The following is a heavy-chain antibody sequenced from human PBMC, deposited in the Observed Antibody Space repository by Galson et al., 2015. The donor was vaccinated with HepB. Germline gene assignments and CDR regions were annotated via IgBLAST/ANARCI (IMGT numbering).Heavy chain of an antibody. Sequence: SVKVSCKASGGTFSSYAISWVRQAPGQGLEWMGGIIPIFGTANYAQKFQGRVTITADKSTSTAYMELSSLRSEDTAVFYCARSLPPPDYDYVWGSSYFDYWGQGTLVTVSS. J-gene: IGHJ4*02. CDR3: ARSLPPPDYDYVWGSSYFDY. D-gene: IGHD3-16*01. CDR2: IIPIFGTA. CDR1: GGTFSSYA. V-gene: IGHV1-69*06.